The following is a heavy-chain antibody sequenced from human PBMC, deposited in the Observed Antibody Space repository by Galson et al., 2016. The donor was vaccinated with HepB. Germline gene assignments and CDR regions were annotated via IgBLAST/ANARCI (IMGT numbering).Heavy chain of an antibody. CDR2: IHYSGST. CDR3: ARRGSSWYLV. CDR1: GGSISSYY. V-gene: IGHV4-59*08. J-gene: IGHJ4*02. Sequence: ETLSLTCTVSGGSISSYYWSWIRQPPGKGLEWIGFIHYSGSTSYNPSLKSRVTISADTSKNQFSLKLGSVTAADTAVYYCARRGSSWYLVWGQGILVTVSS. D-gene: IGHD6-13*01.